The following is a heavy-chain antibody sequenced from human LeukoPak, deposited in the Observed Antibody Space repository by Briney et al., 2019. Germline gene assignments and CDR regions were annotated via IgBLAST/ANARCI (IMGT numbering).Heavy chain of an antibody. CDR1: GFTFSSYG. CDR3: AKDQLLLGEQLQLPDY. V-gene: IGHV3-30*18. J-gene: IGHJ4*02. CDR2: ISYDGSNK. D-gene: IGHD3-10*02. Sequence: PGRSLRLSCAASGFTFSSYGMHWVRQAPGKGLEWVAVISYDGSNKYYADSVKGRFTISRDNSKNTLYLQMNSLRAEDTAVYYCAKDQLLLGEQLQLPDYRGQGTLVTVSS.